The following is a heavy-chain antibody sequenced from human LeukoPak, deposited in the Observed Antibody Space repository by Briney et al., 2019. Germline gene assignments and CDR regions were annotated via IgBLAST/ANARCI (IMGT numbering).Heavy chain of an antibody. D-gene: IGHD5-12*01. J-gene: IGHJ4*02. V-gene: IGHV4-34*01. Sequence: PSETLSLTCAVYGGSFSGYYWSWIRQPPGKGLEWIGEINHSGSTNYNPSLKSRVTISVDTSKNQFSLKLSSVTAADTAVYYCARVGGWLRLLTGYFDYWGQGTLVTVSS. CDR2: INHSGST. CDR3: ARVGGWLRLLTGYFDY. CDR1: GGSFSGYY.